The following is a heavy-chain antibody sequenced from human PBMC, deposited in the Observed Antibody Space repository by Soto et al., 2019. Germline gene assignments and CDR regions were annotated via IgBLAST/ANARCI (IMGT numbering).Heavy chain of an antibody. V-gene: IGHV1-69*13. Sequence: EASVKVSCKASGGTFSSYAISWVRQAPGQGLEWMGGIIPIFGTANYAQKFQGRVTVTADESTSTAYMELSSLRSEDTAVYYCARDRDSSGYYYVAFDIWGQGTMVTVSS. CDR2: IIPIFGTA. CDR3: ARDRDSSGYYYVAFDI. D-gene: IGHD3-22*01. J-gene: IGHJ3*02. CDR1: GGTFSSYA.